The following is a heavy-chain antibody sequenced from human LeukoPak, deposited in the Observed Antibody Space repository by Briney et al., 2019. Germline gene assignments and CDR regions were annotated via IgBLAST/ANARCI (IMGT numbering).Heavy chain of an antibody. D-gene: IGHD2-15*01. J-gene: IGHJ4*02. CDR3: ARHRSYCSGGSCYSAYSFDY. CDR1: GGSISGYY. Sequence: PSETLSLTCTVSGGSISGYYWSWIRQPPGKGLEWIGYIYNSGSTNYNPSLKSRVTISLDTSRNQFSLRLSSVIAADTAVYYCARHRSYCSGGSCYSAYSFDYWGQGTLVTVSS. V-gene: IGHV4-59*01. CDR2: IYNSGST.